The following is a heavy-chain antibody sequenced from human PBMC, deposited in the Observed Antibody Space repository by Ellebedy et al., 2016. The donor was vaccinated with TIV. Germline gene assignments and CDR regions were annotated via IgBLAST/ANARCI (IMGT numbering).Heavy chain of an antibody. CDR2: ISSSSSYI. V-gene: IGHV3-21*01. J-gene: IGHJ4*02. D-gene: IGHD4-17*01. CDR1: GFTFSSYS. Sequence: GESLKISCAASGFTFSSYSMNWVRQAPGKGLEWVSSISSSSSYIYYADSVKGRFTISRDNAKNSLYLQMNSLRAEDTAVYYCARDNYGDYDYWGQGTLVTVSS. CDR3: ARDNYGDYDY.